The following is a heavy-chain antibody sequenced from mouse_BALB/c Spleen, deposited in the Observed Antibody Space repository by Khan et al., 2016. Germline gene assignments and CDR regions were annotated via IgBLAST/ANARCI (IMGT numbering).Heavy chain of an antibody. CDR2: ISSGGSYT. Sequence: EVELVESGGGLVKPGGSLKLSCAASGFTFSSYAMSWVRQTPEKRLEWVATISSGGSYTYYPDSVKGRFTISRDNAKNTLYLQVRMLRSEDTAMYYCARVPPIYYGNYSDYWGQGTTLTVSS. CDR1: GFTFSSYA. V-gene: IGHV5-9-1*01. CDR3: ARVPPIYYGNYSDY. J-gene: IGHJ2*01. D-gene: IGHD2-1*01.